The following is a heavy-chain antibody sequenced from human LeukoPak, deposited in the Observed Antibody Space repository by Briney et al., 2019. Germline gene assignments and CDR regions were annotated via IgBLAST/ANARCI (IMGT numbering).Heavy chain of an antibody. CDR2: IIPIFGTA. Sequence: GASVKVSCKASGGTFSSYAISWVRQAPGQGLEWMGGIIPIFGTANYAQKFQGRVTITADESTSTAYMELSRLRSDDTAVYYCARGGREWELQRTDYWGQGTLVTVSS. D-gene: IGHD1-26*01. J-gene: IGHJ4*02. CDR1: GGTFSSYA. CDR3: ARGGREWELQRTDY. V-gene: IGHV1-69*13.